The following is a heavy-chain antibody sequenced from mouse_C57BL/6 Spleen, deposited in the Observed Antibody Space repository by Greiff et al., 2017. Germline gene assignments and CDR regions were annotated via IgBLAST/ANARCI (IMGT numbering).Heavy chain of an antibody. Sequence: EVKLMESGGGLVQPGGSLSLSCAASGFTFTDYYMSWVRQPPGKALEWMGFIRNKANGYTTEDSSPVKGRFTISRDNSQSILYLQMNALRAEDSATYYCARYGGGSSYGFAYWGQGTLVTVSA. J-gene: IGHJ3*01. D-gene: IGHD1-1*01. V-gene: IGHV7-3*01. CDR1: GFTFTDYY. CDR3: ARYGGGSSYGFAY. CDR2: IRNKANGYTT.